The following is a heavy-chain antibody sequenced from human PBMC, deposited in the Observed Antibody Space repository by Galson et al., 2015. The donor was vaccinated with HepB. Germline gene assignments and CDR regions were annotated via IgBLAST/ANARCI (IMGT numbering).Heavy chain of an antibody. J-gene: IGHJ3*02. CDR3: AREGNNGGDHWLGAVDI. D-gene: IGHD2-21*02. CDR1: GFTFSSYY. CDR2: IGNADDT. Sequence: SLRLSCAASGFTFSSYYMHWVRQVPGKGLEWVSAIGNADDTYYADSVKGRFTISRENAKNTLYLQMNSLRAGDTAMYYCAREGNNGGDHWLGAVDIWGLGRMVTVAS. V-gene: IGHV3-13*01.